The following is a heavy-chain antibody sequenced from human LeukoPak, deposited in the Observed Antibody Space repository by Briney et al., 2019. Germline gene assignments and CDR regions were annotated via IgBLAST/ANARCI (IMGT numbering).Heavy chain of an antibody. D-gene: IGHD6-13*01. CDR3: ARGGIAAAGNDLDY. Sequence: GGSLRLSCAASGFTLSSYVMRWVCQAPGKGLEWVAVISDDGSNKYYADSVKGRFAISRDNSKSTLYLQMNSLRAEDTAVYYCARGGIAAAGNDLDYWGQGTLVTVSS. V-gene: IGHV3-30*09. CDR1: GFTLSSYV. CDR2: ISDDGSNK. J-gene: IGHJ4*02.